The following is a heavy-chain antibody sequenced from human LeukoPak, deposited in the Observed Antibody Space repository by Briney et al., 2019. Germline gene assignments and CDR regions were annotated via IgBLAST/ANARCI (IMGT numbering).Heavy chain of an antibody. Sequence: GASVKVSCKASGYTFTDYYIHWVQQAPGKGLEWMGRVDPEDGETIYAENFQGRVTITADTSTDTANMELSSLRFEDTAVYYCARGSSGYPRYFDYWGQGTLVTVSS. J-gene: IGHJ4*02. CDR2: VDPEDGET. V-gene: IGHV1-69-2*01. CDR3: ARGSSGYPRYFDY. D-gene: IGHD3-22*01. CDR1: GYTFTDYY.